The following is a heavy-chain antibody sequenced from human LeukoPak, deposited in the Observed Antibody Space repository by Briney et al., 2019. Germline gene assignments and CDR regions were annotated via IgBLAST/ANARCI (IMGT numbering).Heavy chain of an antibody. Sequence: ASVKVSCKASGYTFTGYYMHWVRQAPGQGLERMGWINPNSGGTNYAQKFQGRVTMTRDTSISTAYMELSRLRSDDTAVYYCARVDDYYGSGSYPDYWGQGTLVTVSS. CDR1: GYTFTGYY. CDR2: INPNSGGT. J-gene: IGHJ4*02. CDR3: ARVDDYYGSGSYPDY. V-gene: IGHV1-2*02. D-gene: IGHD3-10*01.